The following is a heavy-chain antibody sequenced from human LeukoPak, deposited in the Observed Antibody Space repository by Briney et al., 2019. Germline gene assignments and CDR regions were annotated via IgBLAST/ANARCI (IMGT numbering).Heavy chain of an antibody. D-gene: IGHD3-3*01. Sequence: PGGSLRLSCAASGFTFSIYAMSWVRQAPGKGLEWVSAISGSGGSTYYADSVKGRFTISRDNSKNTLYLQMNSLRAEDTAVYYCAKSYYDFWSGYYERYYFDYWGQGTLVTVSS. CDR2: ISGSGGST. CDR1: GFTFSIYA. V-gene: IGHV3-23*01. J-gene: IGHJ4*02. CDR3: AKSYYDFWSGYYERYYFDY.